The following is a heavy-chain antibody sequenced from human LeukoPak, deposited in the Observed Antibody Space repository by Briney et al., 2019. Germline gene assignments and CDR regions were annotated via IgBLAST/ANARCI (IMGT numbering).Heavy chain of an antibody. CDR3: ARVGCGGGGSCYSHYYYYYMDV. CDR1: GYSISSGFY. D-gene: IGHD2-15*01. Sequence: PSETLSLTCSVSGYSISSGFYWGWIRQPPGKGLEWIGEINHSGSTNYNPSLKSRVTISVDTSKNQFSLKLSSVTAADTGVYYCARVGCGGGGSCYSHYYYYYMDVWGKGTTVTVSS. CDR2: INHSGST. J-gene: IGHJ6*03. V-gene: IGHV4-38-2*02.